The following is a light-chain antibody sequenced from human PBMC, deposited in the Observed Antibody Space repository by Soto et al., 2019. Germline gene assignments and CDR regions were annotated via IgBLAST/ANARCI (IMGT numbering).Light chain of an antibody. CDR3: QHLNNYPPFT. CDR1: QDIKTY. V-gene: IGKV1-9*01. Sequence: IQLTQSPSSLSASVGDRVSITCRASQDIKTYLPWYQQKQGKAPKLLISGTFTLQSGVPSRFNGSGSGTDFTLTISRLQPEDFATYYCQHLNNYPPFTFGPGTKVDLE. CDR2: GTF. J-gene: IGKJ3*01.